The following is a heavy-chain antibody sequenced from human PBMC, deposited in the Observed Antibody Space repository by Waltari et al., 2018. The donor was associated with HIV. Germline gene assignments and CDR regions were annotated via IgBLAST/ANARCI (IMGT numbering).Heavy chain of an antibody. Sequence: QAYLVQSGPEVKSPGASVKISCKAYGYTLINFDVNWVRPCAGPGPEWLGWMNPNSGNTASPYIFEERVTMTTDVSTATAYMEMSGLTPEDTAIYYCARNSSAKGNRYFYYGLDVWGQGTPVTV. CDR1: GYTLINFD. V-gene: IGHV1-8*02. CDR2: MNPNSGNT. J-gene: IGHJ6*02. D-gene: IGHD3-22*01. CDR3: ARNSSAKGNRYFYYGLDV.